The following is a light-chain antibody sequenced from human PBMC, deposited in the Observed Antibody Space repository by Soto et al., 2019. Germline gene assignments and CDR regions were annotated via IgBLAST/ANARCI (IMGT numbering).Light chain of an antibody. CDR1: QSVGNN. CDR3: QQAHSFPLT. J-gene: IGKJ4*01. CDR2: AAS. V-gene: IGKV1-12*01. Sequence: TQSPATLSLSPGERATLSCRASQSVGNNLAWYQQKPGKAPKPLIFAASSLQSGVPSRFSGSGSGTDFTLTISSLQPEDCATYSCQQAHSFPLTFGGGTKVEIK.